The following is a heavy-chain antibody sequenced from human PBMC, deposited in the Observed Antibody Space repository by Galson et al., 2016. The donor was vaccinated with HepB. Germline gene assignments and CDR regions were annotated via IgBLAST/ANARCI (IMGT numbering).Heavy chain of an antibody. J-gene: IGHJ4*02. CDR1: RFHFSMYA. Sequence: SLRLSCAASRFHFSMYAMHWVRQAPGKGLEWVAMIWREGIRTFYADSVKGRFTISRDNSKTTLYLEMNSLRAEDTAVYYCARDVTVTMGRGVLDYWGQGTLVTVSS. CDR3: ARDVTVTMGRGVLDY. V-gene: IGHV3-33*01. D-gene: IGHD3-10*01. CDR2: IWREGIRT.